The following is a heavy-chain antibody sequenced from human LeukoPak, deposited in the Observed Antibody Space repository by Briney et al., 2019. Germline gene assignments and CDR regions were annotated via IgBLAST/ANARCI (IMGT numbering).Heavy chain of an antibody. V-gene: IGHV3-33*06. CDR3: AKTIVPAAPIYYYYMDV. Sequence: PGGSLRLSCGASGFNFSSYGMHWVRQAPGKGLEWVGVIWYDGTNKQYADSVKGRFTISRDNSKNTLYLLMNSLRAEDTAVYYCAKTIVPAAPIYYYYMDVWGNGTTLTVS. D-gene: IGHD2-2*01. CDR2: IWYDGTNK. J-gene: IGHJ6*03. CDR1: GFNFSSYG.